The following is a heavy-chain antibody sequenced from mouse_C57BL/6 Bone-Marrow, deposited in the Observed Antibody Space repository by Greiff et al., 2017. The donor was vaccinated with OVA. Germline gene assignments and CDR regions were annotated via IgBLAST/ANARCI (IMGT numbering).Heavy chain of an antibody. D-gene: IGHD2-3*01. CDR2: INYDGSST. V-gene: IGHV5-16*01. CDR1: GFTFSDYY. CDR3: ARDHYDGYYVWYFDY. J-gene: IGHJ2*01. Sequence: EVQLVESEGGLVQPGSSMKLSCTASGFTFSDYYMAWVRQVPEKGLEWVANINYDGSSTYYLDSLKSRFIISRDNAKNILYLQMSSLKSEDTATYYCARDHYDGYYVWYFDYWGQGTTLTVSS.